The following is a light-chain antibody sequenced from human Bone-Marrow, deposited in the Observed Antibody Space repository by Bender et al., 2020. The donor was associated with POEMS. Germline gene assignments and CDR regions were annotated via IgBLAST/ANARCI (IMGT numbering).Light chain of an antibody. V-gene: IGLV1-44*01. Sequence: QSVLTQPPSASGTPGQRVTISCSGGSIGRNPINWYQQLPGTAPRLVIYGDNHRPSGVPDRFSGYKSGTSASLAITGLEAEDEADYYCHTYDSSLSGVGFGGGTKVAVL. CDR2: GDN. CDR1: SIGRNP. CDR3: HTYDSSLSGVG. J-gene: IGLJ2*01.